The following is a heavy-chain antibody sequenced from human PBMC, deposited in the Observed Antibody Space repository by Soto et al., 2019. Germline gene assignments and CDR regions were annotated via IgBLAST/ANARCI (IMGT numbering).Heavy chain of an antibody. J-gene: IGHJ4*02. CDR1: GGSFSGYY. D-gene: IGHD3-22*01. V-gene: IGHV4-34*01. CDR3: ARDGVGGYYDSSGSPAGNDY. CDR2: INHSGST. Sequence: SETLSLTCAVYGGSFSGYYWSWIRQPPGKGLDWIGEINHSGSTNYNPSLKSRVTISVDTSKNQFSLKLSSVTAADTAVYYCARDGVGGYYDSSGSPAGNDYWGQGTLVTVSS.